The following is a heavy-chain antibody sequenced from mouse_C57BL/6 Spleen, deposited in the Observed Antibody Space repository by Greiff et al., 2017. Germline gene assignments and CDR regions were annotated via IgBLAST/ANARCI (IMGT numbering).Heavy chain of an antibody. CDR1: GYTFTSYW. Sequence: QVHVKQSGTELVKPGASVKLSCKASGYTFTSYWMHWVKQRPGQGLEWIGNINPSNGGTNYNEKFKSKATLTVDKSSSTAYMQLSSLTSEDSAVYYCARYLFYAMDYWGQGTSVTVSS. V-gene: IGHV1-53*01. CDR2: INPSNGGT. D-gene: IGHD1-1*01. J-gene: IGHJ4*01. CDR3: ARYLFYAMDY.